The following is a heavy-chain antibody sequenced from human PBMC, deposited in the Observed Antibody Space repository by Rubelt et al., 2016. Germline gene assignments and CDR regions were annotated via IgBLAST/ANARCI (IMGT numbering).Heavy chain of an antibody. V-gene: IGHV3-23*01. Sequence: AMSWVRQAPGKGLEWVSAISGSGGSPYYADSVKGRFTISRDNSKNTLYLQMNSLRAEDTAVYYCAKDLLGRRPTHDAFDIWGQGTMVTVSS. D-gene: IGHD3-16*01. CDR1: A. J-gene: IGHJ3*02. CDR3: AKDLLGRRPTHDAFDI. CDR2: ISGSGGSP.